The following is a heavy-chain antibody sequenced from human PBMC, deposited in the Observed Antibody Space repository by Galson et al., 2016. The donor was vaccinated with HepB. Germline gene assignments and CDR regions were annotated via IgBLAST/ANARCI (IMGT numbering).Heavy chain of an antibody. CDR3: TRAGTSTRYFDN. CDR1: GFIFSDHY. D-gene: IGHD2/OR15-2a*01. J-gene: IGHJ4*02. V-gene: IGHV3-72*01. Sequence: SLRLSCATSGFIFSDHYMDWVRQAPGKGLEWVARSRNKPSSYTTEYAASVEGRFTITRDESKNSLYLQMSSLKTEETAVYYCTRAGTSTRYFDNWGQGTLVTVSS. CDR2: SRNKPSSYTT.